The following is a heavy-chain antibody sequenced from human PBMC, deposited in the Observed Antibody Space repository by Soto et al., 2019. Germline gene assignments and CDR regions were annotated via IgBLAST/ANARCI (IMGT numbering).Heavy chain of an antibody. J-gene: IGHJ4*02. CDR2: IHHDGST. CDR1: GGSISSTTW. D-gene: IGHD7-27*01. CDR3: AKNWNWGSLVH. Sequence: PSETLSLTCAVSGGSISSTTWWSWLRQPPGKGLEWIGEIHHDGSTNYNPSLKSRVIISVDKSKNQFSLKVNSVTAADTAVYYCAKNWNWGSLVHWGQGTLVTVS. V-gene: IGHV4-4*02.